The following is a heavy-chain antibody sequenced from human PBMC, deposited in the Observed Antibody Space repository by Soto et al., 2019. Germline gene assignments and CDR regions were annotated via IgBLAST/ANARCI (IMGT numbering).Heavy chain of an antibody. D-gene: IGHD3-3*01. CDR1: GGSISSYY. CDR3: AVYDFWSGPNVSPWFDP. J-gene: IGHJ5*02. Sequence: SETLSLTCTVSGGSISSYYWSWIRQPPGKGLEWIGYIYYSGSTNYNPSLKSRVTISVDTSKNQFSLKLSSVTAADTAVYYCAVYDFWSGPNVSPWFDPWGQGTLVTVSS. V-gene: IGHV4-59*01. CDR2: IYYSGST.